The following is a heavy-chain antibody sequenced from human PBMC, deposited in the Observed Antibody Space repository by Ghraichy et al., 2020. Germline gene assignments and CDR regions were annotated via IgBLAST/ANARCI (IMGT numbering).Heavy chain of an antibody. V-gene: IGHV3-23*01. D-gene: IGHD2-2*01. CDR1: GFTFRTYA. J-gene: IGHJ6*02. CDR2: ISGSDGNT. Sequence: GEALNISCAASGFTFRTYAMNWVRQAPGKGLEWVSAISGSDGNTFYADSVKGRFTISRDNSKNTLYLQMNSLRAEDTAVYYCAKEGSGWYQLLSGHYYGMDVWGQGTTVTVSS. CDR3: AKEGSGWYQLLSGHYYGMDV.